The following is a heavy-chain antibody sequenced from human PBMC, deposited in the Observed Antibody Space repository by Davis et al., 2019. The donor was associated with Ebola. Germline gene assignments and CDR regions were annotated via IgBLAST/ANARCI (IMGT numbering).Heavy chain of an antibody. J-gene: IGHJ6*02. V-gene: IGHV3-23*01. Sequence: GESLKISCAASGFTFSSYAMSWVRQAPGKGLEWVSAIRDSGGRIYYADSVKGRFTISRDNSKNTLYLQMNSLRDEDTAVYYCARDGRATVTTVYYYYGMDVWGQGTTVTVSS. CDR3: ARDGRATVTTVYYYYGMDV. D-gene: IGHD4-11*01. CDR1: GFTFSSYA. CDR2: IRDSGGRI.